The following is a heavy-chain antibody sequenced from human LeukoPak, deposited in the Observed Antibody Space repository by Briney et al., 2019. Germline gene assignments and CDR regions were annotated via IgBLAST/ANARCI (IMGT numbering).Heavy chain of an antibody. CDR2: IRSKANNYAT. J-gene: IGHJ5*02. V-gene: IGHV3-73*01. CDR3: TNGDYDWFDP. CDR1: GFTFSGSA. D-gene: IGHD4-17*01. Sequence: GGSLRLSCAASGFTFSGSAMHWVRQASGKGLEWVGRIRSKANNYATAYAASVKGRFTISRDDSENTAYLQMNSLKTEDTAVYYCTNGDYDWFDPWGQGTLVTVSS.